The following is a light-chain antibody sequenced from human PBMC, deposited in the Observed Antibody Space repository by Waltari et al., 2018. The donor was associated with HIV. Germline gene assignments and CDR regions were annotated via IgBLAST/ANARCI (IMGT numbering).Light chain of an antibody. CDR1: SGSVSTSHY. J-gene: IGLJ3*02. CDR3: VLVVGSAIWV. V-gene: IGLV8-61*01. CDR2: NTI. Sequence: QTVVTQEPSFSVSPGGTVTLTCGLSSGSVSTSHYTSWYQQTPGQAPRTLMYNTIMRSFGVPDRFSRFILGNKAALTITGAQADDESIYYLVLVVGSAIWVFGGGTMLTVL.